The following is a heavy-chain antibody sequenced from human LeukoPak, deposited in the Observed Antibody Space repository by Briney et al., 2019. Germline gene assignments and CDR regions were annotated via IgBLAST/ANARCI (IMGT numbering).Heavy chain of an antibody. J-gene: IGHJ4*02. CDR3: ARDGAPRGSEGVVITSLGY. V-gene: IGHV3-11*01. D-gene: IGHD3-3*01. CDR2: ISSSGSSI. CDR1: GFTFSDYY. Sequence: TGGSLRLSCAASGFTFSDYYMTWIRQAPGKGLEWVSYISSSGSSIYYADSVKGRFTISRDNAKNSLYLQMDSLRADDTAVYYCARDGAPRGSEGVVITSLGYWGQGTLVTISS.